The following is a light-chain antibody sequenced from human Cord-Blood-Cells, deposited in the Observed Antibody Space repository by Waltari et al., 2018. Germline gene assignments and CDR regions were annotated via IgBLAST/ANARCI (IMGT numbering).Light chain of an antibody. J-gene: IGKJ2*01. CDR3: QQSYSTPYT. V-gene: IGKV1-39*01. Sequence: DIQMTPPPSSLSASVGERDTITCRASQSISSYLNWYQQKPGKAPKLLIYAASSLQSGVPSRFSGSGSGTDFTLTISSLQPEDFATYYCQQSYSTPYTFGQGTKLEIK. CDR2: AAS. CDR1: QSISSY.